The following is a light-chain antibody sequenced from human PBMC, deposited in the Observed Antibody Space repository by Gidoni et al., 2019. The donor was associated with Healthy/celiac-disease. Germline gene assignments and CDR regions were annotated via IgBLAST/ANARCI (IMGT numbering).Light chain of an antibody. CDR2: EAS. CDR1: QSTNNW. CDR3: HHYNTLWT. Sequence: DIQMTQSPSTPSASVGDRVTITCRASQSTNNWLASYQQKREKAPNLLISEASMVESGVPSRFSSGGAGTEFTLISSSLQPDDFVNYCCHHYNTLWTFGQGTKVQIK. J-gene: IGKJ1*01. V-gene: IGKV1-5*03.